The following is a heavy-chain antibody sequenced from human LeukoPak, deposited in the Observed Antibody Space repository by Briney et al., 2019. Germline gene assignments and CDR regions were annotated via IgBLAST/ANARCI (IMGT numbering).Heavy chain of an antibody. V-gene: IGHV4-30-4*08. Sequence: SETRSLTCTVSGDSISSGDYYWSWIRQPPGKGLEWIAYIYHTGSTYYNPSLRSRVIISVDTSKNQFSLTLSSMTAADMAVYYCARVDGPFDIWGQGTMVTVSS. J-gene: IGHJ3*02. CDR3: ARVDGPFDI. D-gene: IGHD5-24*01. CDR1: GDSISSGDYY. CDR2: IYHTGST.